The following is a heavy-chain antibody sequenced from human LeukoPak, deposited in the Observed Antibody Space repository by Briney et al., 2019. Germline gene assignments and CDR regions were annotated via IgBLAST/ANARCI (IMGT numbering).Heavy chain of an antibody. CDR3: ARSRVTAAAGTPRRGGAKSSLDY. D-gene: IGHD6-13*01. CDR2: INPNSGGT. J-gene: IGHJ4*02. Sequence: ASVKVSCKASGYTFTGYYMHWVRQAPGQGLEWMGWINPNSGGTNYAQKFQGRVTMTRDTSISTAYMELSRLRSDDTAVYYCARSRVTAAAGTPRRGGAKSSLDYWGQGTLVTVSS. V-gene: IGHV1-2*02. CDR1: GYTFTGYY.